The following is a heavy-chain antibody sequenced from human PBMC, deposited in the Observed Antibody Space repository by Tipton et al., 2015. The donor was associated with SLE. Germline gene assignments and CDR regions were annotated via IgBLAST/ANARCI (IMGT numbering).Heavy chain of an antibody. J-gene: IGHJ2*01. Sequence: SLRLSCAASGFNFDNYGMSWVRQAPGKGLEWVSTVSGSGGDTYYADSVKGRFTISRDNSKNTLYLQMNSLRAEDTAVYYCAKPLWVVVRDWYFDLWGRGTLVTVSS. CDR3: AKPLWVVVRDWYFDL. CDR2: VSGSGGDT. V-gene: IGHV3-23*01. D-gene: IGHD3-22*01. CDR1: GFNFDNYG.